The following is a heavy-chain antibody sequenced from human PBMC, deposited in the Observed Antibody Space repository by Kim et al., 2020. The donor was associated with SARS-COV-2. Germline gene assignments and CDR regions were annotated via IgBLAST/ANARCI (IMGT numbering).Heavy chain of an antibody. CDR1: GYSISSGYY. V-gene: IGHV4-38-2*02. J-gene: IGHJ3*02. CDR3: ARDDGILTEDAFDI. D-gene: IGHD3-9*01. CDR2: IYHSGST. Sequence: SETLSLTCTVSGYSISSGYYWGWIRQPPGKGLEWIGSIYHSGSTYYNPSLKSRVTISVDTSKNQFSLKLSSVTAADTAVYYCARDDGILTEDAFDIWGQGTMVTVSS.